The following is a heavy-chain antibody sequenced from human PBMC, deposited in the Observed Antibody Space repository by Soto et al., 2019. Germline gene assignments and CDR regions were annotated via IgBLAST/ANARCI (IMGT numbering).Heavy chain of an antibody. D-gene: IGHD3-22*01. CDR1: GFTFSSYA. CDR2: ISGSGGST. J-gene: IGHJ4*02. CDR3: AKVGIEDYYDSSGYYYVY. V-gene: IGHV3-23*01. Sequence: GGSLRLSCAASGFTFSSYAMSWVRQAPGKGLEWVSAISGSGGSTYYADSVKGRFTISRDNSKNTLYLQMNSLRAEDTAVYYCAKVGIEDYYDSSGYYYVYWGQGTLVTVSS.